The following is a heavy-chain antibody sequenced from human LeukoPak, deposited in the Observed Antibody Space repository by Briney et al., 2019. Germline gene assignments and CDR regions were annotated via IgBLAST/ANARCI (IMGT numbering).Heavy chain of an antibody. Sequence: SGGSLRLSCAASGFTFSSCEMNWVRQAPGKGLEWVSYISSSGSTIYYADSVKGRFTISRDNAKNSLYLQMNSLRAEDTAVYYCARDVSPMIVEDAEGPWGQGTLVTVSS. D-gene: IGHD3-22*01. V-gene: IGHV3-48*03. J-gene: IGHJ4*02. CDR3: ARDVSPMIVEDAEGP. CDR2: ISSSGSTI. CDR1: GFTFSSCE.